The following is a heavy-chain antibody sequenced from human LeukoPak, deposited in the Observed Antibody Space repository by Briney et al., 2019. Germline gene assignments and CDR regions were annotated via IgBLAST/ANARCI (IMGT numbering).Heavy chain of an antibody. D-gene: IGHD5-24*01. J-gene: IGHJ4*02. CDR2: IKQDGSEK. CDR1: GFTFSSYW. V-gene: IGHV3-7*03. CDR3: ARRGMAGPLFHFDY. Sequence: GGSLRLSCAASGFTFSSYWMSWVRQAPGKGLEWVANIKQDGSEKYYVDSVKGRFTISRDNAKNSLYLQMNSLRAEDTAVYCCARRGMAGPLFHFDYWGQGTLVTVSS.